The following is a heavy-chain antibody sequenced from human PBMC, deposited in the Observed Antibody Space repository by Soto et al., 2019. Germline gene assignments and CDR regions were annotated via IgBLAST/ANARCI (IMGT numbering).Heavy chain of an antibody. CDR2: IIPILGIA. D-gene: IGHD4-4*01. CDR3: ARVYSKGAFDI. Sequence: SVKVSCKASGGTFSSYTISWVRQAPGQGLEWMGRIIPILGIANYAQKFQGRVTITADKSTSTAYMELSSLRYEDTAVYYCARVYSKGAFDIWGQGTMVTVSS. CDR1: GGTFSSYT. J-gene: IGHJ3*02. V-gene: IGHV1-69*02.